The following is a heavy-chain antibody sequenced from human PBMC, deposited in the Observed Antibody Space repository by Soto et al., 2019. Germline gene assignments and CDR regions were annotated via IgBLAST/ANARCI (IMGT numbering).Heavy chain of an antibody. CDR3: ARQSTVDNSGWYPDP. D-gene: IGHD6-19*01. CDR1: GYSFTNYW. J-gene: IGHJ5*02. CDR2: IYPGDSDN. V-gene: IGHV5-51*01. Sequence: RGESLKISRKGSGYSFTNYWIGWVRQMPGKGLEWMGIIYPGDSDNRYRPSFQGQVTISADKSISTAYLQWSSLKASDTAMYYCARQSTVDNSGWYPDPWGQGTLVTVSS.